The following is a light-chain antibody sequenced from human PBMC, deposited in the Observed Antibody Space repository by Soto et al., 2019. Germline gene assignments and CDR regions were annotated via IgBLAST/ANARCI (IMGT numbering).Light chain of an antibody. CDR1: QSVSSN. CDR2: GAS. V-gene: IGKV3-11*01. J-gene: IGKJ4*01. CDR3: QQRSNWPPT. Sequence: EIVMTQSPATLSVSPGERATFSCRASQSVSSNLAWYQQKPGQAPRLLIYGASIRATGIPARFSGSGSGTDFTLTISSLEPEDFAVYYCQQRSNWPPTFGGGTKVDIK.